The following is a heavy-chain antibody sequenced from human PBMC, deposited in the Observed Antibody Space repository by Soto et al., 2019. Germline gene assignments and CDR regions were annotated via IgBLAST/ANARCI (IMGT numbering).Heavy chain of an antibody. D-gene: IGHD3-10*01. J-gene: IGHJ6*02. Sequence: PSETLSLTCAVSGGSFSSSNWWNWVRQPPGKGLEWIGEIYHSGSTNYNPSLKSRVTMSADKSKNQFSLRLSSVTAADTAVYYCARAGDFYYGVDVWGQGTTVTVSS. V-gene: IGHV4-4*02. CDR3: ARAGDFYYGVDV. CDR1: GGSFSSSNW. CDR2: IYHSGST.